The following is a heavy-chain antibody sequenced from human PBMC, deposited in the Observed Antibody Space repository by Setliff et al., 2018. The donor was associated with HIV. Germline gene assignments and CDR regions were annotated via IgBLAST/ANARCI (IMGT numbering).Heavy chain of an antibody. D-gene: IGHD2-2*01. CDR1: GDSISSSSYY. J-gene: IGHJ6*03. CDR3: ARCPSPPYCTSTNSYVDYYYMDV. CDR2: INHSGST. V-gene: IGHV4-39*07. Sequence: PSETLSLTCSVSGDSISSSSYYWGWIRQHPGKGVEWIGEINHSGSTYYNPSLKSRVIISVDTSKNQFSLQLSSVTAPYTAVYYCARCPSPPYCTSTNSYVDYYYMDVWGKGTTVTVPS.